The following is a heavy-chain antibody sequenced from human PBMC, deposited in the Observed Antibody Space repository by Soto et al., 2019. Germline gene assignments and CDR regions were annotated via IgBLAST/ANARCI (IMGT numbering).Heavy chain of an antibody. D-gene: IGHD3-9*01. CDR3: ARHVEYYDILTGPHWFDP. Sequence: SETLSLTCTVSGGTISSSSYYWGWIRQPPGKGLEWIGSIYYSGSTYYNPSLKSRVTISVDTSKNQFSLKLSSVTAADTAVYYCARHVEYYDILTGPHWFDPWGQGTLVTVSS. CDR2: IYYSGST. CDR1: GGTISSSSYY. J-gene: IGHJ5*02. V-gene: IGHV4-39*01.